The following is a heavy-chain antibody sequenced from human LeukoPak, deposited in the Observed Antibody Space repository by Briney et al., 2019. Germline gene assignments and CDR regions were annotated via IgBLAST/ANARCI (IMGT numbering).Heavy chain of an antibody. D-gene: IGHD6-19*01. V-gene: IGHV3-21*01. J-gene: IGHJ6*02. CDR1: GFTFSSYS. Sequence: PGGSLRLSCAASGFTFSSYSMNWVRQAPGKGLEWVSSISSSSSYIYYADSVKGRFTISRDNSKNTLYLQMNSLRAEDTAVYYCARDPPAKYSSGWYTWYYYYGMDVWGQGTTVTVSS. CDR3: ARDPPAKYSSGWYTWYYYYGMDV. CDR2: ISSSSSYI.